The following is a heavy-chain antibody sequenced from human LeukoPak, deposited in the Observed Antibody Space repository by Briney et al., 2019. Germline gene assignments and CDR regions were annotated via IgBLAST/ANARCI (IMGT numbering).Heavy chain of an antibody. Sequence: GGSLRFSCAASGFTFRASEINWGRKGPGKGRGWRSYISTSCRTIYDAGSGKGRFALVSDNAKNSVYLQMSNLRAQDTAVYDCAREVNYSNMRWEHFDDWGQGTLVTVSS. CDR3: AREVNYSNMRWEHFDD. CDR2: ISTSCRTI. J-gene: IGHJ4*02. CDR1: GFTFRASE. V-gene: IGHV3-48*03. D-gene: IGHD5-24*01.